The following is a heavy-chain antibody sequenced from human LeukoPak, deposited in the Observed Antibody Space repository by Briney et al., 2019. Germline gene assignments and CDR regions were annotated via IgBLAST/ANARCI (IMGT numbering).Heavy chain of an antibody. CDR2: ISGSGGST. D-gene: IGHD3-22*01. Sequence: GGSLRLSCAASGFTFSSYGMSWVRQAPGKGLEWVSAISGSGGSTYYADSVKGRFTISRDNAKNSLYLQMNSLRAEDTAVYYCARDWYYYDSSGYLGYWGQGTLVTVSS. CDR1: GFTFSSYG. J-gene: IGHJ4*02. CDR3: ARDWYYYDSSGYLGY. V-gene: IGHV3-23*01.